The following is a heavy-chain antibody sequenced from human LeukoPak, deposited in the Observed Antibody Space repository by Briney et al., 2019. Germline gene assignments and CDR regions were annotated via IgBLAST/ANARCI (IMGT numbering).Heavy chain of an antibody. Sequence: PGGPLRLSCAASGFTFNCYEMNWVRQAPGKGLEWISYISSSGSSKYYADSVRGRFTISRDNAKNSLFLEMSSLRAEDTAVDHCARDSREIATLIDYWGQGTLVTVSS. D-gene: IGHD5-24*01. V-gene: IGHV3-48*03. CDR2: ISSSGSSK. CDR3: ARDSREIATLIDY. J-gene: IGHJ4*02. CDR1: GFTFNCYE.